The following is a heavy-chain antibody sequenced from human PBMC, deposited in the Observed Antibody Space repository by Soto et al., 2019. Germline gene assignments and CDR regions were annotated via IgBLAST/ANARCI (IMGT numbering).Heavy chain of an antibody. V-gene: IGHV3-30*18. J-gene: IGHJ6*02. Sequence: QVQLVESGGGVVQPGRSLRLSCAASGFTFSSYGMHWVRQAPGKGLEWVAVISYDGSNKYYADSVKGRFTISRDNSKNTLYLQMNSLRAEDTAVYYCANVYGMDVWGQGTTVTVSS. CDR2: ISYDGSNK. CDR1: GFTFSSYG. CDR3: ANVYGMDV.